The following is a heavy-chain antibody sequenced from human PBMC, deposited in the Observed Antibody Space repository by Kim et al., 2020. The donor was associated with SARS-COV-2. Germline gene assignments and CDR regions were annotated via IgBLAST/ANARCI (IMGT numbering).Heavy chain of an antibody. V-gene: IGHV3-48*02. Sequence: GGSLRLSCAASGFTFTTYNMNWVRQAPGKGLEWISYISVTDAIYYADSVKCRFTISRDYAKNSLDLQMNSLRDEDTAVYYCARDWNWVIDVWGQGPLVTV. CDR2: ISVTDAI. D-gene: IGHD1-7*01. J-gene: IGHJ1*01. CDR3: ARDWNWVIDV. CDR1: GFTFTTYN.